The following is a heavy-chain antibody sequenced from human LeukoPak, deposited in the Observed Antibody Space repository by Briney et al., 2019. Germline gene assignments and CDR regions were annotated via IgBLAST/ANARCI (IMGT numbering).Heavy chain of an antibody. V-gene: IGHV4-34*01. Sequence: PSETLSLTCAVYGGSFSGYYWSWIRQPPGKGLECIGEINHSGSTNYNPSLKSRVTISVDTSKNQFSLKLSSVTAADTAVYYCARGRYSSGWYMVFDYWGQGTLVTVSS. CDR3: ARGRYSSGWYMVFDY. J-gene: IGHJ4*02. CDR1: GGSFSGYY. CDR2: INHSGST. D-gene: IGHD6-19*01.